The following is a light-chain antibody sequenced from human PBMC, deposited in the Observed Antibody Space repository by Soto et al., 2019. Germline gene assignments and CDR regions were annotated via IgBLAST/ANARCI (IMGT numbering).Light chain of an antibody. CDR3: QQRYSWPPT. CDR1: QSVSTY. Sequence: EIVLTQSPATLSLSPGERATLSCRASQSVSTYLACYQQKPCQPPRLLIYCPSNRATGIPDRFSGSGSGTDFTLTISSLEAEDFAVYYCQQRYSWPPTFGGGTKVDIK. CDR2: CPS. V-gene: IGKV3-11*01. J-gene: IGKJ4*02.